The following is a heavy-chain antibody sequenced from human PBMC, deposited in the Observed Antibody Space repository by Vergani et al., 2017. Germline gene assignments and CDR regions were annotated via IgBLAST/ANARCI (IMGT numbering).Heavy chain of an antibody. Sequence: QVQLVQSGAEVKKPGSSVKVSCKASGGTFSSYAISWVRQAPGQGLEWMGGIIPIFGTANYAQKFQGRVTITADESTSTAYMELSSLRSEDTAVYYCARTSHLEVTGYYPEDYYYGMDVWGRGTTVTVSS. CDR2: IIPIFGTA. CDR3: ARTSHLEVTGYYPEDYYYGMDV. D-gene: IGHD3-9*01. J-gene: IGHJ6*02. CDR1: GGTFSSYA. V-gene: IGHV1-69*01.